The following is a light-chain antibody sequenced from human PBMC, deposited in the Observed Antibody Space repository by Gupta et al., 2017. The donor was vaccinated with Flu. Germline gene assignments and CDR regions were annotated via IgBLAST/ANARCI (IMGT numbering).Light chain of an antibody. CDR3: MQALQSPLT. Sequence: VTPGEPASISCRSSQSLLYSNGYNYLNWYLQKPGQSPHLLIYLGSYRASGVPDRFSGSGSGTDFTLQISRVEAEDVGLYYCMQALQSPLTFGGGTXVEIK. V-gene: IGKV2-28*01. J-gene: IGKJ4*01. CDR1: QSLLYSNGYNY. CDR2: LGS.